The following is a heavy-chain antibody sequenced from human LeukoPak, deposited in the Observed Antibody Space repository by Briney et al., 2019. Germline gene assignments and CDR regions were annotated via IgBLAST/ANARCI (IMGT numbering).Heavy chain of an antibody. D-gene: IGHD1-1*01. CDR1: GFTFSSYG. CDR2: IRYDGSNK. J-gene: IGHJ4*02. V-gene: IGHV3-30*02. CDR3: ASSWNDAECY. Sequence: TGGSLRLSCAASGFTFSSYGMHWVRQAPGKGLEWVAFIRYDGSNKYYADSVKGRFTISRDNSKNTLYLQMNSLRAEDTAVYYCASSWNDAECYWGQGTLVTVSS.